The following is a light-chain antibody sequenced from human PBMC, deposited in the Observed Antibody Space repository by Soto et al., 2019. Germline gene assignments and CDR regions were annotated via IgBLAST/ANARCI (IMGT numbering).Light chain of an antibody. CDR1: QTVRNKY. CDR3: QQFSSYPLT. J-gene: IGKJ4*01. CDR2: DAY. V-gene: IGKV3-20*01. Sequence: EFVLTQSPGTLSLSPGERATLSCRASQTVRNKYLAWYQQKPGQAPRLLIYDAYSRATGIQDRFSGGGSGTDFTLTIRRLEPEDFAVYYCQQFSSYPLTFGGGTKVDI.